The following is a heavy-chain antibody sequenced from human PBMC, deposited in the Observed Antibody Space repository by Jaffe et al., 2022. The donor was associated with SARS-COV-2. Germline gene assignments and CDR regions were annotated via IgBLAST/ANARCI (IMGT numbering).Heavy chain of an antibody. V-gene: IGHV3-30-3*01. CDR3: ARDPRPAYGYFDY. CDR2: ISYDGSNK. D-gene: IGHD2-21*01. Sequence: QVQLVESGGGVVQPGRSLRLSCAASGFTFSSYAMHWVRQAPGKGLEWVAVISYDGSNKYYADSVKGRFTISRDNSKNTLYLQMNSLRAEDTAVYYCARDPRPAYGYFDYWGQGTLVTVSS. J-gene: IGHJ4*02. CDR1: GFTFSSYA.